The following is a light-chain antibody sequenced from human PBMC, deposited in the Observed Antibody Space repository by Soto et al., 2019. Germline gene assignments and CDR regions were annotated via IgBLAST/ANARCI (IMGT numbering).Light chain of an antibody. J-gene: IGLJ1*01. CDR1: SSDVGGYNS. Sequence: QSALTQPASVSVSPGQSITISCTGTSSDVGGYNSVSWAQQHPGKAPKLMIHDFSNRPPGVSNRFSGSKSGNTASLTISGLQAEDEADYYCSSYTSSSTRVFGTGTKVTV. CDR2: DFS. V-gene: IGLV2-14*01. CDR3: SSYTSSSTRV.